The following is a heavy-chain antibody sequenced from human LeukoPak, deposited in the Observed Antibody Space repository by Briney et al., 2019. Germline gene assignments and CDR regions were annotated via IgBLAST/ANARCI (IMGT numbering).Heavy chain of an antibody. CDR2: IIPIFGTA. CDR3: ASTTTIFGVVIIGPFDY. CDR1: GGTFSSYA. V-gene: IGHV1-69*05. Sequence: SVKVSCKASGGTFSSYAISWVRQSPGQGLEWMGGIIPIFGTANYAQKFQGRVTITTDESTSTAYMELSSLGSEDTAVYYCASTTTIFGVVIIGPFDYWGQGTLVTVSS. J-gene: IGHJ4*02. D-gene: IGHD3-3*01.